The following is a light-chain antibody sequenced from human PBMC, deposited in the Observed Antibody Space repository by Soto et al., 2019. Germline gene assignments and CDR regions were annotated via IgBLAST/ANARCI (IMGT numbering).Light chain of an antibody. CDR1: QSLSSNY. J-gene: IGKJ1*01. Sequence: EIVLTQSPGTLSLSPGERATLSCRARQSLSSNYLAWYQQNPGQAPRPLIYGASSRATGIADRFSGSGSGTDFTLTISRLEPEDFAVFYCHQCDSSPWTFGQGTKVDIK. V-gene: IGKV3-20*01. CDR3: HQCDSSPWT. CDR2: GAS.